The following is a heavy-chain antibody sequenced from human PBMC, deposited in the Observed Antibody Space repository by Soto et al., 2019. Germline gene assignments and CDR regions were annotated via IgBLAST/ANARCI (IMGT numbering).Heavy chain of an antibody. CDR1: GGSFSGYY. Sequence: PSETLSLTCAVYGGSFSGYYWSWIRQPPGKGLEWIGEINHSGSTNYNPSLKSRVTISVDTSKNQFSLKLSSVTAADTAVYYCARDYYDILTGPPRPYYYYGMDVWGQGTTVTVSS. CDR3: ARDYYDILTGPPRPYYYYGMDV. CDR2: INHSGST. J-gene: IGHJ6*02. D-gene: IGHD3-9*01. V-gene: IGHV4-34*01.